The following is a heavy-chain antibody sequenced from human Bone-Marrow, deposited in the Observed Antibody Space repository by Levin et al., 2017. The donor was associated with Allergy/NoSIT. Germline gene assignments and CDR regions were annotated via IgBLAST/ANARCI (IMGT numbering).Heavy chain of an antibody. CDR3: AHIVITYGGVIGDESFDY. J-gene: IGHJ4*02. D-gene: IGHD3-16*02. CDR1: GFSLTTTGVG. Sequence: SGPTLVKPTQTLTLTCTFSGFSLTTTGVGVGWIRQPPGKALEWVAIIYWDNDKRYSPSLNNRVLITKDTSKNQVVLVMTNVDPVDTATYFCAHIVITYGGVIGDESFDYWGQGILVAVSS. V-gene: IGHV2-5*02. CDR2: IYWDNDK.